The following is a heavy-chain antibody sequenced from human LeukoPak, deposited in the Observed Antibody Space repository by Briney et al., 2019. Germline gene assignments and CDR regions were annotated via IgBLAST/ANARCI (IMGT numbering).Heavy chain of an antibody. Sequence: KPSETLSLTCTVSGGSISSGDYYWSWIRQPPGKGLEWSGYIYYSGSTYYNPSLKSRVTISVDTSKNQFSLKLSSVTAADTAVYYCARGGNYYYYYMDVWGKGTTVTVSS. CDR1: GGSISSGDYY. J-gene: IGHJ6*03. V-gene: IGHV4-30-4*08. CDR2: IYYSGST. CDR3: ARGGNYYYYYMDV.